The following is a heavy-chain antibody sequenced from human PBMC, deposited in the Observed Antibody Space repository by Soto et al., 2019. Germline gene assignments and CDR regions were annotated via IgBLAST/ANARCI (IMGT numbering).Heavy chain of an antibody. CDR2: IIPIFGTA. V-gene: IGHV1-69*06. CDR1: GGTFSSYA. J-gene: IGHJ6*02. D-gene: IGHD6-19*01. Sequence: SVKVSCKASGGTFSSYAISWVRQAPGQGLEWMGGIIPIFGTANYAQKFQGRVTITADKSTSTAYMELSSLRSEDTAVYYCARVGKRAVAGSYYYYYGMDVWGQGTTVTVSS. CDR3: ARVGKRAVAGSYYYYYGMDV.